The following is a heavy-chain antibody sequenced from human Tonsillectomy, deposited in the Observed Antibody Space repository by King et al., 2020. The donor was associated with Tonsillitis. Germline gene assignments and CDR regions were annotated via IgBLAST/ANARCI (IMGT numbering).Heavy chain of an antibody. J-gene: IGHJ3*02. CDR2: IGGSTGST. Sequence: VQLVESGGDLVQPGGSLRLSCAASGFTFTTYAMNWVRQAPGRGLEWVSVIGGSTGSTYYADSVKGRFTISRDNFKNTLYLEMNSLRAEDTAVYYCARSFYDSSGYYLGDDGVDIWGQGTMVTVAS. V-gene: IGHV3-23*04. CDR1: GFTFTTYA. D-gene: IGHD3-22*01. CDR3: ARSFYDSSGYYLGDDGVDI.